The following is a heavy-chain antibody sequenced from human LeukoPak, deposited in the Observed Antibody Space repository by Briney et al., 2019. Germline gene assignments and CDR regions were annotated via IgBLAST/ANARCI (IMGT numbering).Heavy chain of an antibody. CDR1: GFTFSNFG. Sequence: GGSLRLSCAASGFTFSNFGMHWVRQAPGKGLEWVSFIWYDGSSKDYGDSVKGRFTISRDNSKNTLYLQMNSLRAEDTAVYYCARGYYDILTGLEYWGQGTLVTVSS. V-gene: IGHV3-33*01. CDR2: IWYDGSSK. J-gene: IGHJ4*02. CDR3: ARGYYDILTGLEY. D-gene: IGHD3-9*01.